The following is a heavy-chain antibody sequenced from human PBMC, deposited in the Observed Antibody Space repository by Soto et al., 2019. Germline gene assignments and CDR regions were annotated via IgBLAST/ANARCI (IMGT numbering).Heavy chain of an antibody. CDR2: IQSGGTT. CDR3: ARDTVVTTITGVFDI. J-gene: IGHJ3*02. D-gene: IGHD5-12*01. V-gene: IGHV3-66*01. CDR1: GFTVSSKY. Sequence: GGSLRLSCAASGFTVSSKYMSWVRQAPGKGLEWVSLIQSGGTTYYADSVKGRFTISRDSSDNTLHLQMDSLRAEDTAVYYCARDTVVTTITGVFDIWGQGTRVTVSS.